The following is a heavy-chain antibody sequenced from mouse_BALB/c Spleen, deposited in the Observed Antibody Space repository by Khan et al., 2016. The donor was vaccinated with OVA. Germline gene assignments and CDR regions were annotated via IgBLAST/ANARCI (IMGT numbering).Heavy chain of an antibody. Sequence: VQLQQSGAELVRPGASVKLSCKTSGYIFTSYWIHWVKQRSGQGLEWIARIYPGSDNTYYNEKFKDKATLTADKSSSTAYMHLSILRSEDSAVYFCAREEALYYFDSWGQGTTLTVSS. CDR3: AREEALYYFDS. CDR2: IYPGSDNT. V-gene: IGHV1-76*01. J-gene: IGHJ2*01. D-gene: IGHD3-2*02. CDR1: GYIFTSYW.